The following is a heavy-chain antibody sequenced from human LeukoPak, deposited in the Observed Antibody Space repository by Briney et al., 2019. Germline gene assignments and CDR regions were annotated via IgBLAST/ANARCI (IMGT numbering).Heavy chain of an antibody. CDR3: ARVASGYSYAFPFDY. D-gene: IGHD5-18*01. CDR2: IIPIFGTA. J-gene: IGHJ4*02. Sequence: SVKVSCKASGGTFSSYAFSWVRQAPGQGLEWMGGIIPIFGTANYAQKFQGRVTITADESTSTAYMELSSLRSEDTAVYYCARVASGYSYAFPFDYWGQGTLVTVSS. CDR1: GGTFSSYA. V-gene: IGHV1-69*13.